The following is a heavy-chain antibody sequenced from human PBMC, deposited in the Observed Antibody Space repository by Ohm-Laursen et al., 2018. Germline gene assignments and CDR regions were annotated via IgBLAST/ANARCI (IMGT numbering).Heavy chain of an antibody. D-gene: IGHD3-10*02. V-gene: IGHV1-69*01. CDR3: ARVDYVSSYYYYYGMDV. J-gene: IGHJ6*02. CDR2: IIPIFGTA. CDR1: GGTFSSYA. Sequence: SSVKVSCKASGGTFSSYAISWVRQAPGQGLEWMGGIIPIFGTANYAQKFQGRVTITADESTSTAYMELSSLRSEDTAVYYCARVDYVSSYYYYYGMDVWGQGTTVTVSS.